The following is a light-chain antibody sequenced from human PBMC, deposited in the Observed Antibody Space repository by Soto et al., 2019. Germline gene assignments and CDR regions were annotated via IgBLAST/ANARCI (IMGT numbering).Light chain of an antibody. Sequence: QSALTQPASVSGSPGQSITISCTGTSSDVGGYNYVSWYQQHPGKAHKLMIYDVSNRPSGVSNRFSGSKSGNTASLTIFGLQAEDEADYYCSSYTSSSTPYVFGTGTKVTVL. CDR1: SSDVGGYNY. J-gene: IGLJ1*01. CDR3: SSYTSSSTPYV. CDR2: DVS. V-gene: IGLV2-14*01.